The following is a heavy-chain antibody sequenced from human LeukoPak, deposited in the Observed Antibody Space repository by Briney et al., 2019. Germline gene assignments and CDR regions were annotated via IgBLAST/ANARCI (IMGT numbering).Heavy chain of an antibody. Sequence: GGSLRLSCAASGFTFSTSDMHWVRQVTGKGLEWVSAIGTGGDTYYPGSVKGRFTISRDNAENSLYLQMSSLRAEDTAVYYCARVAAAGTGIFVNFYYSMDIWGKGTTVTISS. CDR3: ARVAAAGTGIFVNFYYSMDI. D-gene: IGHD6-13*01. CDR2: IGTGGDT. CDR1: GFTFSTSD. J-gene: IGHJ6*03. V-gene: IGHV3-13*01.